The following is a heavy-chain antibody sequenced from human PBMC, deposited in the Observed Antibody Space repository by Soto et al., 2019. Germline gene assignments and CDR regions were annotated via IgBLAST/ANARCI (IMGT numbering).Heavy chain of an antibody. Sequence: GASVKVSCKASGVIFSSETLGWVRQAPGQGLEWVGGIIPLFGTASYAQKFQGRVTITADESTSTVYMELSSLRSDDTAVYFCATELGENPASPFDAWGQGTQVTVSS. J-gene: IGHJ4*02. CDR3: ATELGENPASPFDA. CDR1: GVIFSSET. D-gene: IGHD3-10*01. CDR2: IIPLFGTA. V-gene: IGHV1-69*13.